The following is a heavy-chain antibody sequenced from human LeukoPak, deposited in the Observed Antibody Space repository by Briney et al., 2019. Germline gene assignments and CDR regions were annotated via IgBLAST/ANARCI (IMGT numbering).Heavy chain of an antibody. CDR2: ISDNDGST. CDR1: GFTFNNYA. V-gene: IGHV3-23*01. D-gene: IGHD5-18*01. Sequence: PGGSLRLSCAASGFTFNNYAMSWVRQTPGKGLEWASSISDNDGSTYYTDSVKGRFTISRDNSKDTVYLQMNNLRAADTALYFCVRHDSYIPFWGQGSLVTVSS. J-gene: IGHJ1*01. CDR3: VRHDSYIPF.